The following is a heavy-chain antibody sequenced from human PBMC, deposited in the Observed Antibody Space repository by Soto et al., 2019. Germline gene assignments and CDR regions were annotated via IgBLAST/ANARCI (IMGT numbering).Heavy chain of an antibody. CDR2: IYYSGST. CDR1: GGSISSYY. Sequence: QVQLQESGPGLVKPSETLSLTCTVSGGSISSYYWSWIRQPPGKGLEWIGYIYYSGSTNYNPSLKSRVTISVDSSNNLFSLTLSSVTAADTAVYYCARRYVDSFDFWGQGTLVTVSS. V-gene: IGHV4-59*08. D-gene: IGHD3-16*01. J-gene: IGHJ4*02. CDR3: ARRYVDSFDF.